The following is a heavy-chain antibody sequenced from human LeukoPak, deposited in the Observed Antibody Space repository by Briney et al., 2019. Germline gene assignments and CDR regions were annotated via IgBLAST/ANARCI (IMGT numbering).Heavy chain of an antibody. CDR1: GFTFSSYS. J-gene: IGHJ4*02. Sequence: GGSLRLSCAASGFTFSSYSMNWIRQAPGKGLEWVANIKEDGSENYYADSVKGRFAISRDNAKNSLYLQMNTLRGEDTAIYYCARDGYGYEDWGQGTLVIVSS. D-gene: IGHD5-12*01. CDR3: ARDGYGYED. CDR2: IKEDGSEN. V-gene: IGHV3-7*01.